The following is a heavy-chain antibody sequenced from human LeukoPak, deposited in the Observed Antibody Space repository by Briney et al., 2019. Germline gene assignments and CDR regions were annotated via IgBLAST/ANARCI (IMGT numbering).Heavy chain of an antibody. Sequence: GGSLRLSCAASGFTFDVYAMHWVRQAPGKGLEWVSGISWNSGSIGYADSVKGRFTISRDNAKNSLYQQMNSLRAEDTALYYCAKDKVGDPRGFGFDYWGQGTLVTVSS. CDR2: ISWNSGSI. CDR1: GFTFDVYA. CDR3: AKDKVGDPRGFGFDY. V-gene: IGHV3-9*01. D-gene: IGHD4-17*01. J-gene: IGHJ4*02.